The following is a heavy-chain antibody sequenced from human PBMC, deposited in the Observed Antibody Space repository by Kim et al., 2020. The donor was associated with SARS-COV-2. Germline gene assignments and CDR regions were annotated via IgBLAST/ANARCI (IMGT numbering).Heavy chain of an antibody. D-gene: IGHD5-12*01. J-gene: IGHJ6*02. V-gene: IGHV1-69*04. CDR3: ARDGYSGYDLSGMDV. Sequence: AQEFQGRGTITADKSTSTAYMELSSLRSEDTAVYYCARDGYSGYDLSGMDVWGQGTTVTVSS.